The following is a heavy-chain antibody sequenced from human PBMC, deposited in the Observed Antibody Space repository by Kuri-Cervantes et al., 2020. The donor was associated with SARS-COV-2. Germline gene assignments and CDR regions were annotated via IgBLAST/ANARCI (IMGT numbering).Heavy chain of an antibody. CDR2: IKQDGSEK. V-gene: IGHV3-7*01. Sequence: GGSLRLSCAASGFTFSSYWMSWVRQAPGKGLEWVANIKQDGSEKYYVDSVKGRFTISRDNAKNSLYLQMNSLRAEDAAVYYCARVSSSSSPAFGIWGQGTMVTVSS. J-gene: IGHJ3*02. D-gene: IGHD6-6*01. CDR1: GFTFSSYW. CDR3: ARVSSSSSPAFGI.